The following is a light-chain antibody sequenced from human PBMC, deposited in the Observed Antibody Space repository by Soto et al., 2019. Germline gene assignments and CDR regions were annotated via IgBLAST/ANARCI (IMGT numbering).Light chain of an antibody. V-gene: IGKV3-20*01. CDR1: QSVSRNY. J-gene: IGKJ1*01. CDR3: QQYGSSPPT. CDR2: GAS. Sequence: EIVLTQSPGTLSLSPGEKATLSCRASQSVSRNYLAWYQQKPGQAPRLLIYGASSRATGIPERFSGSGSGTDFTLIISRLEPEDFAVYFCQQYGSSPPTFGQGTKVDIK.